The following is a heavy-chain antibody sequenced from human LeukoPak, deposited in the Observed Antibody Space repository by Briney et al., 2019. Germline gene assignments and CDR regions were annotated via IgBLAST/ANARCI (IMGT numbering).Heavy chain of an antibody. J-gene: IGHJ1*01. CDR2: IYTSGST. CDR3: ASDGFYRLLWN. D-gene: IGHD3-9*01. CDR1: GGSISSYY. Sequence: SETLSLTCAVSGGSISSYYWICTRQPAGKGLEWIGRIYTSGSTNYNPSLKSRVTMSVDTSKNQFSLKLSSVTAADTAVYYCASDGFYRLLWNWGQGTLVTVSS. V-gene: IGHV4-4*07.